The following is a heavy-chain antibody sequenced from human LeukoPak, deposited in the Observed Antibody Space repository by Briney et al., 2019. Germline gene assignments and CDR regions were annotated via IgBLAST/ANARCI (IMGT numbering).Heavy chain of an antibody. CDR1: GYTFTSYD. CDR2: MNPNSGNT. J-gene: IGHJ6*03. V-gene: IGHV1-8*01. Sequence: ASVKVSCKASGYTFTSYDINWVRQATGQGLEWMGWMNPNSGNTGYAQKFQGRVTMTRDTSTTTVYMELSSLKSEDTAIYYCARGRNYYMDVWGKGTTVTISS. CDR3: ARGRNYYMDV.